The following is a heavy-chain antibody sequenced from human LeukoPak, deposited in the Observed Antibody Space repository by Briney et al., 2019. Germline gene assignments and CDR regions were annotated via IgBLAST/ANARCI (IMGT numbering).Heavy chain of an antibody. CDR2: INSDGSST. J-gene: IGHJ3*02. CDR1: GFTFSSYW. CDR3: ARGASVVAGSDNALDI. Sequence: GGSLRLSCAASGFTFSSYWMHWVRQAPGKGLVWVSRINSDGSSTSYADSVKGRFTISRDNARKSLYLQMNSLRAEDTAVYYCARGASVVAGSDNALDIWGQGTMVTVSS. V-gene: IGHV3-74*01. D-gene: IGHD6-19*01.